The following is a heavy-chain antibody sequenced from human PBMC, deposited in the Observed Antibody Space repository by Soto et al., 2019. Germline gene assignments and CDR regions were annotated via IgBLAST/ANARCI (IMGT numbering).Heavy chain of an antibody. Sequence: EVQLVESGGDLIKPGGSLRLSCAASGFTFPKAWMSWVRQAPGKGLEWVGRIKSREDGETTDYGAPVKGRFIISRDDSTNTLILQMNSLETEDTAVYFCTTHVDCTNGVCPNYFRNYMDVWGKGTTVTVS. CDR3: TTHVDCTNGVCPNYFRNYMDV. CDR1: GFTFPKAW. V-gene: IGHV3-15*01. CDR2: IKSREDGETT. D-gene: IGHD2-8*01. J-gene: IGHJ6*03.